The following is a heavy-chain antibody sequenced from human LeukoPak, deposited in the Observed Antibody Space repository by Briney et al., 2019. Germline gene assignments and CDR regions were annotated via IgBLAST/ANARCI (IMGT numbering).Heavy chain of an antibody. D-gene: IGHD2-15*01. V-gene: IGHV4-38-2*02. J-gene: IGHJ6*03. CDR3: ARLGYCSGGSCYYYYYMDV. Sequence: SETLSLTCTVSGYSISSGYFWGWIRQPPGKGLECIGTIYHSGSTYYNPSLKSRVTMSGDTSKNQFSLKLSSVTAADTAAYYCARLGYCSGGSCYYYYYMDVWGKGTTVTVSS. CDR1: GYSISSGYF. CDR2: IYHSGST.